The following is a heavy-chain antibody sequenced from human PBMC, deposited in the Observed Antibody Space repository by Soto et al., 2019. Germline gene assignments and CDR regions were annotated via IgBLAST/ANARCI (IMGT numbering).Heavy chain of an antibody. V-gene: IGHV5-51*01. CDR2: IFPGDSDT. Sequence: GESLKISCKGSGYNFANHWIGWVRQMPGKGLEWMGMIFPGDSDTKNSPSLQGQITMSVDKSDSSAYLQWRSLKASDTAMYYCAAGYTTGLDAFDIWGRGTMVTVSS. J-gene: IGHJ3*02. D-gene: IGHD6-13*01. CDR1: GYNFANHW. CDR3: AAGYTTGLDAFDI.